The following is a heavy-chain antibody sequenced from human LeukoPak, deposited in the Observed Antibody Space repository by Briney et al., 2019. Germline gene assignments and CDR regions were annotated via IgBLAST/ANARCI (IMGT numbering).Heavy chain of an antibody. D-gene: IGHD6-13*01. CDR3: AKAYSSSWYEGEYFDY. CDR1: GFTFDDYA. Sequence: GGSLRLSCAASGFTFDDYAMHWVRQAPGKGLEWVSGTSWNSGSIGYADSVKGRFTISRDNAKNSLYLQMNSLRAEDTALYYCAKAYSSSWYEGEYFDYWGQGTLVTVSS. J-gene: IGHJ4*02. CDR2: TSWNSGSI. V-gene: IGHV3-9*01.